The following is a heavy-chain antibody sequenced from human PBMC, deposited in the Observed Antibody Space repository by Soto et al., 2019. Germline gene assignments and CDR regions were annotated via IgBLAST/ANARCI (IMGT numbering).Heavy chain of an antibody. V-gene: IGHV4-59*01. CDR1: GGSISSYY. CDR2: IYYSGST. J-gene: IGHJ4*02. D-gene: IGHD1-7*01. CDR3: ASTGTKARADY. Sequence: QVQLQESGPGLVKPSETLSLTCTVSGGSISSYYWSWIRQPPGKGLEWIGYIYYSGSTNYNPSLKGRVTISVDTSKNQFSLKLSSVTAADTAVYYCASTGTKARADYWGQGTLVTVSS.